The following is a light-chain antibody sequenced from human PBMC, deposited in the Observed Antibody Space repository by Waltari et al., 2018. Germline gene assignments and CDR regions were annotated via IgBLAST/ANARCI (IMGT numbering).Light chain of an antibody. CDR2: EVN. CDR1: SSDVAGSSS. CDR3: SSYGRTNRV. V-gene: IGLV2-8*01. J-gene: IGLJ3*02. Sequence: QSALTQPPSASGSPGPSVTIPCPGTSSDVAGSSSVSWYQQHPGKAPKLMIYEVNKRPSGVPDRFAASKTGNTASLTVSGLQAEDEAEYYCSSYGRTNRVFGGGTKLTGL.